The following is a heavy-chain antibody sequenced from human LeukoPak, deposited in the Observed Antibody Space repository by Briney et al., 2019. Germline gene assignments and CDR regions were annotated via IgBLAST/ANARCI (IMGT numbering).Heavy chain of an antibody. D-gene: IGHD5-24*01. V-gene: IGHV1-2*02. CDR1: GYIFTGYY. CDR3: ARGRDGYNPTPFDY. Sequence: GASVKVSCKASGYIFTGYYMHWVRQAPGQGLEWMGWINPNSGGTNYAQKFQGRVTMTRDTSISTAYMELSRLKSDDTAVYYCARGRDGYNPTPFDYWGRGTLVTVSS. CDR2: INPNSGGT. J-gene: IGHJ4*02.